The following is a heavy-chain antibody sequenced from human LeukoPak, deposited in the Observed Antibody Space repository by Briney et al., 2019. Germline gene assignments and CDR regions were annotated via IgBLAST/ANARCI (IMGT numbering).Heavy chain of an antibody. Sequence: GGSLRLSCAGSGFTFNTFWMNWVRQAPGKGLEWVASIKQDGGETYYADSVKGRFTISRDNAKNSLYLQMNSLRVEDTAVYYCASRSSGSINWGQGTLVTVSS. J-gene: IGHJ4*02. D-gene: IGHD3-22*01. CDR2: IKQDGGET. V-gene: IGHV3-7*01. CDR3: ASRSSGSIN. CDR1: GFTFNTFW.